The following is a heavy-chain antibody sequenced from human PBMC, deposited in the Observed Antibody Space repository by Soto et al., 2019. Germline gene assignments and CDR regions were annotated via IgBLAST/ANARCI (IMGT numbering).Heavy chain of an antibody. CDR3: AKDYLAAYYDSSGYPDY. CDR1: GFTFSSYG. CDR2: ISYDGSNK. J-gene: IGHJ4*02. D-gene: IGHD3-22*01. V-gene: IGHV3-30*18. Sequence: LRLSCAASGFTFSSYGMHWVRQAPGKGLEWVAVISYDGSNKYYADSVKGRFTISRDNSKNTLYLQMNSLRAEDTAVYYCAKDYLAAYYDSSGYPDYWGQGTLVTVSS.